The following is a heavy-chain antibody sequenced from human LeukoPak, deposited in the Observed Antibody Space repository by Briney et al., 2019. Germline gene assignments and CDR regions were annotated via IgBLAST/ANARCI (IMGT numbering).Heavy chain of an antibody. V-gene: IGHV3-48*03. Sequence: QAGGSLRLSCAGSGFTFSSYEMNSVRQAPGKGLEWVSYISSSGRAIYYADSVKGRFTVSRDNAKNSLYLQMDSLRAEDTAVYYCARCPRWAHFDYWGQGTLVTVSS. J-gene: IGHJ4*02. CDR1: GFTFSSYE. CDR2: ISSSGRAI. CDR3: ARCPRWAHFDY. D-gene: IGHD4-23*01.